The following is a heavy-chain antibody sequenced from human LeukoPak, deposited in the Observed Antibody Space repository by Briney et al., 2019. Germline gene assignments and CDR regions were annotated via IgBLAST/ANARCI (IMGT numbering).Heavy chain of an antibody. D-gene: IGHD6-25*01. J-gene: IGHJ4*02. CDR1: GDSVSSNSVT. Sequence: SQTLSLTCAISGDSVSSNSVTWNWIRQSPSRGLEWLGRTYYRSKWYNDYAVSVKSRMTINPDTSKNQLSLQLNSVTPVDTAVYYCARVFTSSGPYYFDYWGQGTLVTVSS. CDR3: ARVFTSSGPYYFDY. CDR2: TYYRSKWYN. V-gene: IGHV6-1*01.